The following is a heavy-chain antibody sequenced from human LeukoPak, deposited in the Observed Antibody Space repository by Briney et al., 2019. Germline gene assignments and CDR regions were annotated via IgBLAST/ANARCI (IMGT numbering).Heavy chain of an antibody. J-gene: IGHJ4*02. Sequence: SVKVSCKASGGTFSSYAISWVRQAPGQGLEWMGGIIPIFGIANYAQKFQGRVTITADESTSTAYMELSSLRSEDTAVYYCAREQYCSGGSCYGYWGQGTLVTVSS. V-gene: IGHV1-69*13. CDR2: IIPIFGIA. CDR1: GGTFSSYA. D-gene: IGHD2-15*01. CDR3: AREQYCSGGSCYGY.